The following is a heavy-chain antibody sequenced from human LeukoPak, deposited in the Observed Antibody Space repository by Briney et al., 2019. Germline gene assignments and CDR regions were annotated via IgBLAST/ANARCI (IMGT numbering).Heavy chain of an antibody. V-gene: IGHV3-23*01. CDR3: AKSYGDYLGYFDS. J-gene: IGHJ4*02. D-gene: IGHD4-17*01. Sequence: PGGSLRLSCAASGFSFSSYAMSRVRQAPGKGLEWVSVISGSGGTTYYADSVKGRFTISRDNSKNTLDLQMNSLRAEDTAVYYCAKSYGDYLGYFDSWGQGTLVTVSS. CDR1: GFSFSSYA. CDR2: ISGSGGTT.